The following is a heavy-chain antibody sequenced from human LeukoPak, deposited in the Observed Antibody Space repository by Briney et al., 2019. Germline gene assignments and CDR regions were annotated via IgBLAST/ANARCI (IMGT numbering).Heavy chain of an antibody. CDR2: IWYDGSIK. CDR3: ARIGCTGGNCRPYYYYGMDV. Sequence: GGSLRLSCAASGFTFNTYGMLWVRQAPGKGLDWVAIIWYDGSIKYYADSVKGRFTISRDNYKNTMYLQMNSLRVEDTAVYYCARIGCTGGNCRPYYYYGMDVWGQGTTVTVSS. J-gene: IGHJ6*02. V-gene: IGHV3-33*01. CDR1: GFTFNTYG. D-gene: IGHD2-15*01.